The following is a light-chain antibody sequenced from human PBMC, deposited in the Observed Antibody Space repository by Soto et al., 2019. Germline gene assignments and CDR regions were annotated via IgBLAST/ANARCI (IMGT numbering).Light chain of an antibody. V-gene: IGKV1-5*01. CDR1: HSISSW. Sequence: DIQMTQSPSTLSASAGDRVTITCRASHSISSWLAWYQQKPGKAPKLLIYDASSLESGVPSRFSGSGSGTEFTLTISSLQPDDFATYYCQQYNSYPFTFGPGTKVDIK. CDR3: QQYNSYPFT. J-gene: IGKJ3*01. CDR2: DAS.